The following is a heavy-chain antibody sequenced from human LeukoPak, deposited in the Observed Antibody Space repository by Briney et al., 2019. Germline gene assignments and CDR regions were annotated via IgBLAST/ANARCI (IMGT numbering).Heavy chain of an antibody. V-gene: IGHV4-34*01. CDR2: INHRGST. CDR3: ARGSWYDPNRFDP. J-gene: IGHJ5*02. Sequence: SETLSLTFAVYGGSFRGYYWSLVRQRPGKGLEWGGEINHRGSTNYNPSLEGRVTISVDTFKNQYPLKPTYVTAADTAVYYCARGSWYDPNRFDPRGQGTLVHRSS. D-gene: IGHD6-13*01. CDR1: GGSFRGYY.